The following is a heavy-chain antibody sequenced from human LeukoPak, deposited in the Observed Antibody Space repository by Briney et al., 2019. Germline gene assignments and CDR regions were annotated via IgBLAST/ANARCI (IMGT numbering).Heavy chain of an antibody. D-gene: IGHD3-10*01. CDR1: GYSFVSHW. J-gene: IGHJ6*02. CDR3: ARRVSGSLGGYYYYGLDV. Sequence: HGESLKISCKASGYSFVSHWIVWVRQMPGKGLEWLGIIYPGDSDTRYSPSFQGQVTISADKSIRTAYLQWSSLKASDTAMYYCARRVSGSLGGYYYYGLDVWGQGTTVTVSS. V-gene: IGHV5-51*01. CDR2: IYPGDSDT.